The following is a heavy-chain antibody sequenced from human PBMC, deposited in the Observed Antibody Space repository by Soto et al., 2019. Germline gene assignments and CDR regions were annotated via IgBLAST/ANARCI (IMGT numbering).Heavy chain of an antibody. V-gene: IGHV3-30*18. CDR2: ISYDGSKE. D-gene: IGHD5-18*01. CDR1: GFTFSSYG. CDR3: AKDLRLWSKDYYYYGMDV. J-gene: IGHJ6*02. Sequence: QVQLVESGGGVVQPGRSLRLSCAASGFTFSSYGMHWVRQAPGKGLEWVAVISYDGSKEFYADSVKGRFTISRDNSKNTLYLQMNSLRAEDTAVYYCAKDLRLWSKDYYYYGMDVWGQGTTATVSS.